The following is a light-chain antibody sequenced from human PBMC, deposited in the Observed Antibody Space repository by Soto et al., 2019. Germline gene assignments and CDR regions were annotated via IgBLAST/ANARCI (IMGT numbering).Light chain of an antibody. CDR1: SSNIGANYD. CDR2: GNS. Sequence: QLVLTQPPSVSGAPGQRVTISCTGSSSNIGANYDVHWYQQLPGTAPKLLIYGNSNRASGVPDRFSGSKSGTSASLAITGLQAEDEADYYCQSYDSSLSGYVFGTGTKVTVL. CDR3: QSYDSSLSGYV. V-gene: IGLV1-40*01. J-gene: IGLJ1*01.